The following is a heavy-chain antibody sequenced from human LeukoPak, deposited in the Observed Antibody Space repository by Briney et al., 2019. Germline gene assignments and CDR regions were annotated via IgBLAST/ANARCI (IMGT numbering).Heavy chain of an antibody. Sequence: PGGSLRLSCAASGFTFSSYWMHWVRQAPGKGLVWVSRINSDGSSTSYADSVKGRFTISRDNAKNTLYLQMNSLRAEDTAVYYCATGYCSGGSCYSDYYYGMDVWGQGTTVTVSS. CDR1: GFTFSSYW. J-gene: IGHJ6*02. CDR2: INSDGSST. D-gene: IGHD2-15*01. CDR3: ATGYCSGGSCYSDYYYGMDV. V-gene: IGHV3-74*01.